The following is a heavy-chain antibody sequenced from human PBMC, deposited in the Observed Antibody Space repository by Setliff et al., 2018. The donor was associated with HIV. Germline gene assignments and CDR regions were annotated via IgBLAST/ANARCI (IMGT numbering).Heavy chain of an antibody. CDR2: LWYDGGKK. V-gene: IGHV3-33*01. Sequence: TGGSLRLSCEGSGFTLSVYGMHWVRQAPGKGLEWVAVLWYDGGKKHYADSLKGRFTISRDDSKNTLYLQMNSLRAEDTAVYYCARGQFRLRPDSLDLWGQGTLVTVSS. D-gene: IGHD2-21*01. J-gene: IGHJ4*03. CDR1: GFTLSVYG. CDR3: ARGQFRLRPDSLDL.